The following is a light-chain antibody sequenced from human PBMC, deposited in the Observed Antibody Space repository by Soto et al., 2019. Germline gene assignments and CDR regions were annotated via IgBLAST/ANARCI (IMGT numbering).Light chain of an antibody. CDR1: QDISTY. Sequence: IQLTQSPASLSASVGDRVTITCRASQDISTYLAWYQQYPGRAPKLLIYLASTLESGVPSRFSGSGSGTDFTLTINSLQPDVFATYYCQQLDSDPPWAFGQGTRVEIK. J-gene: IGKJ1*01. CDR3: QQLDSDPPWA. V-gene: IGKV1-9*01. CDR2: LAS.